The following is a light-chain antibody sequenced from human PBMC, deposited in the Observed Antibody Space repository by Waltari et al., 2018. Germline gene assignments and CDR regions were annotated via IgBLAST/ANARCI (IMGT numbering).Light chain of an antibody. CDR3: CSYAGSYTWV. V-gene: IGLV2-11*01. J-gene: IGLJ1*01. CDR1: SSDVGGYDY. Sequence: QSALTQPRSVSGSPGQSVTLSCTGTSSDVGGYDYVPWYQQNPGKAPKLMVFDVNRRPSGVPDRFSGSKSGNTASLTISGLQAEDEADYYCCSYAGSYTWVFGTGTKVTVL. CDR2: DVN.